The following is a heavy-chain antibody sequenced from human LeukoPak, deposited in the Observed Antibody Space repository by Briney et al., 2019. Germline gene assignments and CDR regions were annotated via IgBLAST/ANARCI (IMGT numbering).Heavy chain of an antibody. CDR3: ANSHMFDY. D-gene: IGHD2-21*01. V-gene: IGHV3-30*18. Sequence: GRSLRLSCAASGFTFSSYGMHRVRQAPGKGLEWVAVISYDGSNKYYADSVKGRFTISRDNSKNTLYLQMNSLRAGDTAVYYCANSHMFDYWGQGTLVTVSS. CDR2: ISYDGSNK. CDR1: GFTFSSYG. J-gene: IGHJ4*02.